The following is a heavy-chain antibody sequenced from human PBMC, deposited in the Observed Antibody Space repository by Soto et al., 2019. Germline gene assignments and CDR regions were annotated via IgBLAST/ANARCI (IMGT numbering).Heavy chain of an antibody. CDR2: IYHSGST. Sequence: SETLSLTCSVSGYSISSGYYWGWIRQPPGKGLEWIGSIYHSGSTYYNPSLKSRVTISVDTSKNQFSLKLSSVTAADTAVYYCARDSSGWYGGYYFDYWGQGTLVTVSS. J-gene: IGHJ4*02. CDR3: ARDSSGWYGGYYFDY. V-gene: IGHV4-38-2*02. CDR1: GYSISSGYY. D-gene: IGHD6-19*01.